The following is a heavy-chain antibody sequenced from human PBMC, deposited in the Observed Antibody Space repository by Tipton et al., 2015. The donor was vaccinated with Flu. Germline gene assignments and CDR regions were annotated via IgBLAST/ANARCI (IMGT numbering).Heavy chain of an antibody. CDR1: GGSISSYY. J-gene: IGHJ6*03. Sequence: TLSLTCTVSGGSISSYYWSWIRQPPGKGLEWIGYIYYSGSTNYNPSLKSRVTISVDTSKNQFSLKLSSVTAADTAVYYCARGMGPQEAGSNYYYYYYMDVWGKGTTVTVSS. V-gene: IGHV4-59*01. D-gene: IGHD3-10*01. CDR2: IYYSGST. CDR3: ARGMGPQEAGSNYYYYYYMDV.